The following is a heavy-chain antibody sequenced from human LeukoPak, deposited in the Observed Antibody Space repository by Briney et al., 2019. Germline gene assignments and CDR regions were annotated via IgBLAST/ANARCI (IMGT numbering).Heavy chain of an antibody. Sequence: PGGSLRLSCAASGFAVNTQFMHWVRQAPGKGLEWISVIYSGGLTYYADSVVGRCTISRVNSKNTLYLYMNSLRAEDTAVYYCARDEVTSGGGLESWGQGALVIVSS. V-gene: IGHV3-53*01. D-gene: IGHD3-16*01. CDR1: GFAVNTQF. J-gene: IGHJ4*02. CDR3: ARDEVTSGGGLES. CDR2: IYSGGLT.